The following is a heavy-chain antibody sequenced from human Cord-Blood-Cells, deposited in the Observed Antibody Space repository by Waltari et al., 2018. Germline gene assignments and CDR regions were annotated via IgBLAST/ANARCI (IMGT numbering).Heavy chain of an antibody. CDR2: IYHSGST. V-gene: IGHV4-38-2*01. J-gene: IGHJ3*02. Sequence: QVQLQASGQGLVKPSETLSLTRAVPGYAISSGYYGGWIRQSPGKGLEWIGSIYHSGSTYYNPSLKSRVTISVDTSKNQFSLKLSSVTAADTAVYYCARVVYYDFWSGYYDAFDIWGQGTMVTVSS. CDR3: ARVVYYDFWSGYYDAFDI. CDR1: GYAISSGYY. D-gene: IGHD3-3*01.